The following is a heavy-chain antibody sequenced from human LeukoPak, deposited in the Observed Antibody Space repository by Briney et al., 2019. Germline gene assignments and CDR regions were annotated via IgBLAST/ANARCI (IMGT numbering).Heavy chain of an antibody. CDR1: GFTFSSYA. D-gene: IGHD3-22*01. V-gene: IGHV3-23*01. CDR3: AKQLAKTRPGYYDSSGYYDY. CDR2: ISGSGGST. Sequence: GGSLRLSCAASGFTFSSYAMSWVRQAPGKGLEWVSAISGSGGSTYYADSVKGRFTISRDNSKNTLYLQMNSLRAEDTAVYYCAKQLAKTRPGYYDSSGYYDYWGQGTLVTVSS. J-gene: IGHJ4*02.